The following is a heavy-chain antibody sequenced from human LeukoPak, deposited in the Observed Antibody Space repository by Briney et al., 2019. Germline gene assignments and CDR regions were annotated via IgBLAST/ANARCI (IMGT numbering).Heavy chain of an antibody. V-gene: IGHV3-74*01. CDR3: AREHIVATIIDY. Sequence: GGSLRLSCAASGFDFSSNWMHWVRQAPGKGLVWVSRINSDGSSTSYADSVKGRFTISRDNAKNTLYLQMNSLRAEDTAVYYCAREHIVATIIDYWGQGTLVTVSS. D-gene: IGHD5-12*01. CDR1: GFDFSSNW. CDR2: INSDGSST. J-gene: IGHJ4*02.